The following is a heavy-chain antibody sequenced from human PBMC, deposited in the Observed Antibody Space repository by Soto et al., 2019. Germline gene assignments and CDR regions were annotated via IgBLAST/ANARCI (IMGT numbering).Heavy chain of an antibody. V-gene: IGHV1-69*02. Sequence: QVQLVQSGAEVKKPGSSVKVSCKASGGTLNSYTINWVRQAPGHGPEWLGRIIPVLGVANYAQTFQGRVTITADKSMSTVYMDLTSLRSEDTAVYYCARSSVAAAGTLGNWGPGTLVTVSS. CDR1: GGTLNSYT. J-gene: IGHJ4*02. CDR2: IIPVLGVA. CDR3: ARSSVAAAGTLGN. D-gene: IGHD6-13*01.